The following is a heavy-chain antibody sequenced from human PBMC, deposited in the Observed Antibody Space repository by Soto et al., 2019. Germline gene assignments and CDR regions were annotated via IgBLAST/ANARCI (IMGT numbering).Heavy chain of an antibody. J-gene: IGHJ6*02. V-gene: IGHV4-4*02. CDR1: GGSISSSNW. CDR2: IYHSGST. Sequence: SETLSLTCAVSGGSISSSNWWSWVRQPPGKGLEWIGEIYHSGSTNYNPSLKSRVTISVDKSKNQFSLTLSSVTAADTAVYYCARGRAYIAARTGAYYYYYGMNVWGQGTTVTVSS. D-gene: IGHD6-6*01. CDR3: ARGRAYIAARTGAYYYYYGMNV.